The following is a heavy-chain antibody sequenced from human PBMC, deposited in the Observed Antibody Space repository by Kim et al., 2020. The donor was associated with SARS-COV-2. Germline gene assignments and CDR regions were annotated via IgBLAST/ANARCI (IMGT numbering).Heavy chain of an antibody. CDR3: ARDSDPDY. J-gene: IGHJ4*02. CDR1: GYNFNDHY. Sequence: ASVKVSCKVSGYNFNDHYIHWVRQAPGQWLEWMGWINPNGGETKYAEKFHGKASMTRDMSTNTAYVELYSLSFDDTAVYYCARDSDPDYWGQGTLVTVSS. V-gene: IGHV1-2*02. CDR2: INPNGGET.